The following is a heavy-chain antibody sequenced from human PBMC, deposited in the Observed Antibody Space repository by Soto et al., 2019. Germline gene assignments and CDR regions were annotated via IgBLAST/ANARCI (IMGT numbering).Heavy chain of an antibody. V-gene: IGHV2-5*02. D-gene: IGHD1-20*01. CDR3: THMPSTVYYFDY. J-gene: IGHJ4*02. CDR2: IYWDDDK. Sequence: SGHTLVNHTQTITLTCTFPGFSTTTSSVGVGWIRQHLEKALVWLALIYWDDDKLYSPSLKGRLTITKDASKYQVVLTMTNMDPVFTATYYCTHMPSTVYYFDYWGQEALVTVSP. CDR1: GFSTTTSSVG.